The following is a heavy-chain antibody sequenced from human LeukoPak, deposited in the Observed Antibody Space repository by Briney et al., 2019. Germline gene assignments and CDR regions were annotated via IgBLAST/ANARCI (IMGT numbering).Heavy chain of an antibody. V-gene: IGHV4-59*12. CDR1: GGSIRSYY. J-gene: IGHJ3*02. D-gene: IGHD6-13*01. CDR3: ARDLYSSRTNDAFVI. CDR2: IYWSGRT. Sequence: SETLSLTCTVSGGSIRSYYWSWIRQPPGKGLEWIGYIYWSGRTHYNPSLKSRVTISVDTSKNQFSLKLSSVTAADTAVYYCARDLYSSRTNDAFVIWGQGTMVTVSS.